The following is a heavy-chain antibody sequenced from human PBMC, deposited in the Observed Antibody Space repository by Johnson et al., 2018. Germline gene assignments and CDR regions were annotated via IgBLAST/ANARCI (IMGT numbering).Heavy chain of an antibody. J-gene: IGHJ6*03. CDR3: ARVYAADVWSGYYDYYYYMDV. CDR1: GFTFSKYS. V-gene: IGHV3-21*06. Sequence: EVQLVESGGGLVQPGGSLRLSCVASGFTFSKYSMNWVRQAPGKGLEWVSSISSGSMYIYYADSVKGRFTISRDNAENSLYLQMNSLRGEDTAVYYCARVYAADVWSGYYDYYYYMDVWGKGTTVTVSS. D-gene: IGHD3-3*01. CDR2: ISSGSMYI.